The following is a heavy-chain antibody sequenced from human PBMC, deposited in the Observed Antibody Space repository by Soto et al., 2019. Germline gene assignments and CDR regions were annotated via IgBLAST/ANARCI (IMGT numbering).Heavy chain of an antibody. CDR2: INSDGSST. Sequence: PGGSLRLSCAASGFTFGSYVMSWVRQAPGKGLEWVSTIINSDGSSTTYADSVKGRFTISRDNAKNTLFLQMNSLRADDTAVYYCVRDDVGVGIDSWGLGTLVTVSS. CDR3: VRDDVGVGIDS. J-gene: IGHJ4*02. V-gene: IGHV3-74*01. D-gene: IGHD1-26*01. CDR1: GFTFGSYV.